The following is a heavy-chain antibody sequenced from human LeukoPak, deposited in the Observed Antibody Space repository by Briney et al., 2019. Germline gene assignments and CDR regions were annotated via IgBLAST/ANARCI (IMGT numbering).Heavy chain of an antibody. CDR3: VRETRLRWTDY. Sequence: GGSLRLSCAASGFTFSSYSMNWVRQAPGKGLEWVSSISSSSNYIYYADSMKGRFTISRDNAKNSLYLQMNSLRAEDTAVYYCVRETRLRWTDYWGQGTLVTVSS. CDR2: ISSSSNYI. D-gene: IGHD5-24*01. CDR1: GFTFSSYS. J-gene: IGHJ4*02. V-gene: IGHV3-21*01.